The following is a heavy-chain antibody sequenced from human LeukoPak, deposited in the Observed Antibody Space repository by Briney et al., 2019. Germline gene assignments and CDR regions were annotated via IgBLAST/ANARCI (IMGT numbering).Heavy chain of an antibody. D-gene: IGHD3-10*01. J-gene: IGHJ4*02. CDR1: GFSVSNNY. CDR3: AKDRGWGSGSSKFDY. Sequence: GGSLRLSCAASGFSVSNNYMSWVRQAPGKGLEWVSTINRDGPTFHADSVKGRFTISRDNSRNTLYLQMNSLRAEDTAVYYCAKDRGWGSGSSKFDYWGQGTLVTVSS. V-gene: IGHV3-66*01. CDR2: INRDGPT.